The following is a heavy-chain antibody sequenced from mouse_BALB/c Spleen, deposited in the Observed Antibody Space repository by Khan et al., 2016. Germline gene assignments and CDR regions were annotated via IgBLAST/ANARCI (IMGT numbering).Heavy chain of an antibody. V-gene: IGHV10-1*02. CDR3: VRDYDGGFSY. D-gene: IGHD2-12*01. CDR1: GLTLNTYA. J-gene: IGHJ3*01. CDR2: IRSKSKDYAT. Sequence: EVQLVESGGGLVQPKGSLKLSCAASGLTLNTYAMNWVRQAPGKGLEWVARIRSKSKDYATYYDESVKDRITISRDDSQNILYLEMNNLKTEDSAINYCVRDYDGGFSYLGPGTLVTVS.